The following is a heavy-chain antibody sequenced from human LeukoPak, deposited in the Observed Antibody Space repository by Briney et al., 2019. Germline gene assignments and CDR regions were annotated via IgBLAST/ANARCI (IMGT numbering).Heavy chain of an antibody. CDR1: GFTFSSYW. CDR3: TRDYCTGDSCFSGPGY. Sequence: PGGSLRLSCAASGFTFSSYWMYWVRRVPGKGLVWVSRINTDGTTTNYADSVQGRFTVSRDNAKSSLYLQRNSLRAEDTAVYFCTRDYCTGDSCFSGPGYWGQGTQVTVSS. CDR2: INTDGTTT. J-gene: IGHJ4*02. D-gene: IGHD2-15*01. V-gene: IGHV3-74*01.